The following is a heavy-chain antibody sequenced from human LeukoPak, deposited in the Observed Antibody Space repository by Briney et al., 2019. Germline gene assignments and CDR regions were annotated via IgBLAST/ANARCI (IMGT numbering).Heavy chain of an antibody. Sequence: GGSLRLSCAASGFTFSSYAMSWVRQAPGKGLEWVSSISGSGGSTYYADSVKGRFTISRDNSKNTLYLRMNSPRGEDTAVYYCAKDREGTIADYFDYWGQGTLVTVSS. CDR1: GFTFSSYA. CDR2: ISGSGGST. V-gene: IGHV3-23*01. D-gene: IGHD1-7*01. J-gene: IGHJ4*02. CDR3: AKDREGTIADYFDY.